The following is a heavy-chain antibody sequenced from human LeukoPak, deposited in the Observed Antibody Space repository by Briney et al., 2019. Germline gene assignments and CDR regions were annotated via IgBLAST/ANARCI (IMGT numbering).Heavy chain of an antibody. J-gene: IGHJ5*02. CDR3: ARGRELGS. D-gene: IGHD3-16*01. CDR1: GGSISIYY. Sequence: SETLSLTCIVSGGSISIYYWNWIRQPPGKGLEWIGYIYNSGSTDSNPSLKTRVTISADTSKNQFSLKLTAVTAADTAVYYCARGRELGSWGQGILVTVSS. V-gene: IGHV4-59*01. CDR2: IYNSGST.